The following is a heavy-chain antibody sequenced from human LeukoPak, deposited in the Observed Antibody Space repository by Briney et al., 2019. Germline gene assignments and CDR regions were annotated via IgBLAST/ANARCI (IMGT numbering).Heavy chain of an antibody. CDR3: ARGDFWSGYRIIDY. Sequence: SETLSPTCAVSGFSISSGSWWGWIRQPPGKGLEWIGSINRSGGTYYNPSLKSRVAISVDTSKNQFSLKLSSVTAADTAVYYCARGDFWSGYRIIDYWGQGTLVTVSS. CDR1: GFSISSGSW. V-gene: IGHV4-38-2*01. J-gene: IGHJ4*02. CDR2: INRSGGT. D-gene: IGHD3-3*01.